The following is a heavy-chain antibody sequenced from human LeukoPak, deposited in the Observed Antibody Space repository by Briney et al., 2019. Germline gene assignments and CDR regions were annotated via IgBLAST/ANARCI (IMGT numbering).Heavy chain of an antibody. Sequence: PSETLSLTCAVYGGSFSGYYWTWIRQPPGKGLEWIGEVNHSGSTTYTPSLKSRVTISVDTSKNQFSLNLSSVTAADTAVYYCARRLRIHFDYWGQGSLVTVSS. CDR1: GGSFSGYY. CDR2: VNHSGST. V-gene: IGHV4-34*01. J-gene: IGHJ4*02. CDR3: ARRLRIHFDY.